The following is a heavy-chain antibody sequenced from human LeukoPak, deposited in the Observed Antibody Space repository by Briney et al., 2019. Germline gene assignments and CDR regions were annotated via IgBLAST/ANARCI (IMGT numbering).Heavy chain of an antibody. D-gene: IGHD6-13*01. J-gene: IGHJ4*02. CDR1: GFTFSSYA. Sequence: PGRSLRLSCAASGFTFSSYAMHRVRQAPGKGLEWVAVISYDGSNKYYADSVKGRFTISRDNSKNTLYLQMNSLRAEDTAVYYCAREFEQQLVFPPTLDYWGQGTLVTVSS. V-gene: IGHV3-30-3*01. CDR2: ISYDGSNK. CDR3: AREFEQQLVFPPTLDY.